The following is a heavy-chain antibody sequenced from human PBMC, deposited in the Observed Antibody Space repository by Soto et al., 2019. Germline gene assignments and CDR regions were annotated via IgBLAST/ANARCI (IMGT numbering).Heavy chain of an antibody. J-gene: IGHJ3*02. CDR1: GASISSSNW. Sequence: PSETLSLTCAVSGASISSSNWWTWVRQPPGKGLEWIGEISHSGSTNYNPSLKSRITIPVDRSKKQFSLELRSVTAADTAAYYCARSPSSSWYGGGAFEIWGHGTMVTVSS. CDR2: ISHSGST. V-gene: IGHV4-4*02. CDR3: ARSPSSSWYGGGAFEI. D-gene: IGHD6-13*01.